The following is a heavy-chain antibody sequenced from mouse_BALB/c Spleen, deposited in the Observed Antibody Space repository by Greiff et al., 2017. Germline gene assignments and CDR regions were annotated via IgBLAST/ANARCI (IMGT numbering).Heavy chain of an antibody. CDR1: GFSLTSYG. V-gene: IGHV2-9*02. CDR3: ARDRSRGAMDY. Sequence: VKVVESGPGLVAPSQSLSITCTVSGFSLTSYGVHWVRQPPGKGLEWLGVIWAGGSTNYNSALMSRLSISKDNSKSQVFLKMNSLQTDDTAMYYCARDRSRGAMDYWGQGTSVTVSS. CDR2: IWAGGST. J-gene: IGHJ4*01.